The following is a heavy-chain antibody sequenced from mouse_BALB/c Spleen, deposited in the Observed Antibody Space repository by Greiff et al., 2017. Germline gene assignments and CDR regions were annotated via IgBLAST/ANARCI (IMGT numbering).Heavy chain of an antibody. J-gene: IGHJ2*01. CDR3: AKTMITPARDGYFDY. CDR1: GYTFTSYW. V-gene: IGHV1-69*02. Sequence: QVQLQQPGAELVKPGAPVKLSCKASGYTFTSYWMNWVKQRPGRGLEWIGRIDPSDSETHYNQKFKDKATLTVDKSSSTAYIQLSSLTSEDSAVYYCAKTMITPARDGYFDYWGQGTTLTVSS. CDR2: IDPSDSET. D-gene: IGHD2-4*01.